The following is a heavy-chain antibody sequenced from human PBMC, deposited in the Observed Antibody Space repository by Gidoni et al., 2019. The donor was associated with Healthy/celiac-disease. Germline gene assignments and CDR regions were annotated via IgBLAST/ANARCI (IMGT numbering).Heavy chain of an antibody. J-gene: IGHJ4*02. CDR2: IYYSGST. Sequence: QVQLQESGPGLVKPSETLSLTCTVSGGSVSSGSYYWSWIRQPPGKGLEWIGYIYYSGSTNYNPSLKSRVTISVDTSKNQFSLKLSSVTAADTAVYYCARVIAAAGTWWGTIDYWGQGTLVTVSS. V-gene: IGHV4-61*01. CDR3: ARVIAAAGTWWGTIDY. D-gene: IGHD6-13*01. CDR1: GGSVSSGSYY.